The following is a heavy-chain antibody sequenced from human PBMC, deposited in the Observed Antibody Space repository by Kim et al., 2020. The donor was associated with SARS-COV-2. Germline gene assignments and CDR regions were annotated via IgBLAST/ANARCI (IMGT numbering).Heavy chain of an antibody. D-gene: IGHD3-16*01. V-gene: IGHV3-72*01. CDR3: ARAALRDGSNWSDS. Sequence: GGSLRLSCAVSGFSFSDHYMDWFRQAPGKGLVWVGRIRKKTNSYSTEYAASVKGRLTISRDDSKNSVYLQMNSLKTEDSAVYYCARAALRDGSNWSDSWGQGTLVTVSS. J-gene: IGHJ5*01. CDR1: GFSFSDHY. CDR2: IRKKTNSYST.